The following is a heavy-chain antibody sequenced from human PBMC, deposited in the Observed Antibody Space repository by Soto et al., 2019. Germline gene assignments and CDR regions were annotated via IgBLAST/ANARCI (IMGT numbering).Heavy chain of an antibody. Sequence: SETLSLTCTVSGGSISSYYWILIRQPPGKGLEWIGYIYYSGSTNYNPSLKSRVTISVDTSKNQFSLKLSSVTAADTAVYYCARVLNAPRITMVRGVIINWGFDPWGQGTLVTVSS. V-gene: IGHV4-59*01. CDR2: IYYSGST. D-gene: IGHD3-10*01. CDR3: ARVLNAPRITMVRGVIINWGFDP. J-gene: IGHJ5*02. CDR1: GGSISSYY.